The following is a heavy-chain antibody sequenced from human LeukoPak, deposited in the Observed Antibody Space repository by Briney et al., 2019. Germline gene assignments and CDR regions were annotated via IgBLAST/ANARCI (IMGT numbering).Heavy chain of an antibody. D-gene: IGHD6-13*01. CDR3: ARQQLVRWFDP. V-gene: IGHV4-59*08. CDR2: IYYSGNT. J-gene: IGHJ5*02. CDR1: GGSISSYF. Sequence: PSETLSLTCTVSGGSISSYFWIWIRQPPGKGLEWIGYIYYSGNTNSNPSLKSRVTISVDTSKNQFSLKLSSVTAADTAVYYCARQQLVRWFDPWGQGTLVTVSS.